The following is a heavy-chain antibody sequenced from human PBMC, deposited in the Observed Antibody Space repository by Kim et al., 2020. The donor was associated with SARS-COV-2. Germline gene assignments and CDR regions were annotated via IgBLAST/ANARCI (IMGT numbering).Heavy chain of an antibody. CDR3: ARDLQEAVAVS. V-gene: IGHV3-72*01. CDR1: GFTFSDQY. Sequence: GGSLRLSCTASGFTFSDQYMDWVRQAPGKGPEWVGRVRNKANSYTTEYAASVKGRFIISRDDSKNSLYLQMNSLKTEDTAIYSCARDLQEAVAVSWGQGTPVTVSS. D-gene: IGHD6-19*01. CDR2: VRNKANSYTT. J-gene: IGHJ4*02.